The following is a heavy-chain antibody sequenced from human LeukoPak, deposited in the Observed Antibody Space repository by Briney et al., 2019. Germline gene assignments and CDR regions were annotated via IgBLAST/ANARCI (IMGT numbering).Heavy chain of an antibody. D-gene: IGHD2/OR15-2a*01. J-gene: IGHJ6*03. CDR2: MNPNSGNT. CDR3: ARAYSDYFYYYYYMDV. CDR1: GYTFTSYD. V-gene: IGHV1-8*03. Sequence: ASVKVSCKASGYTFTSYDINWVRQATGQGLEWMGWMNPNSGNTGYAQKFQGRVTITRNTSISTAYMELSSLRSEDTAVYYCARAYSDYFYYYYYMDVWGKGTTVTVSS.